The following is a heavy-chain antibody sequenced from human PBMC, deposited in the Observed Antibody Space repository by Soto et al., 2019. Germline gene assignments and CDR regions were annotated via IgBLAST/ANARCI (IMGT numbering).Heavy chain of an antibody. CDR1: GFTFDDFA. CDR3: ARAMTGTLMARGFDV. V-gene: IGHV3-9*01. CDR2: ISWDGGKV. Sequence: EVQLVESGGKLVQPGWSLRLSCAASGFTFDDFAMHWVRQGPGKGLEWVSGISWDGGKVAYGNSVEGRFTISRDNAKNSLYLQMSSLRPEDTALYFCARAMTGTLMARGFDVWGQGTMVTVSS. J-gene: IGHJ3*01. D-gene: IGHD3-9*01.